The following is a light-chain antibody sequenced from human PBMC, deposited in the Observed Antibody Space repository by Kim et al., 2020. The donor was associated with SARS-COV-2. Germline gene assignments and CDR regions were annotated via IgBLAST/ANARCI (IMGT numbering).Light chain of an antibody. CDR1: QSVRRS. V-gene: IGKV1-5*03. Sequence: DIQMTQSPSTLSAFVGDRVTITCRASQSVRRSLAWYQQKPGKAPNLLIYGASTLKSGVTSRFSGSGSGTEFTLTISSLQPDDFATYYCQQYDAYPLTFGGGTKLEIK. CDR2: GAS. J-gene: IGKJ4*01. CDR3: QQYDAYPLT.